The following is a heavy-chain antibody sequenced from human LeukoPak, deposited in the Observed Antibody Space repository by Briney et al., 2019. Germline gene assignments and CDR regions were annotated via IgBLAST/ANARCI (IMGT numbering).Heavy chain of an antibody. CDR3: ASAAETTVVTDGYFDY. D-gene: IGHD4-23*01. CDR1: GYTFTSYG. Sequence: ALVKVSCKASGYTFTSYGISWVRQAPGQGLEWMGWISAYNGNTNYAQKLQGRVTMTTDTSTSTAYMELRSLRSDDTAVYYCASAAETTVVTDGYFDYWGQGTLVTVSS. CDR2: ISAYNGNT. J-gene: IGHJ4*02. V-gene: IGHV1-18*01.